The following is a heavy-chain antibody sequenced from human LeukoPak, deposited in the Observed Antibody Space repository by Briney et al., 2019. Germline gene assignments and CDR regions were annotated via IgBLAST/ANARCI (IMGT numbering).Heavy chain of an antibody. D-gene: IGHD6-19*01. V-gene: IGHV3-23*01. J-gene: IGHJ4*02. CDR2: ISGSGAST. Sequence: PGGSLRLSCAASGFTFSSFAMSWVHQAPGRGLEWVSSISGSGASTYYADSVKGRFTISRDNSRNTLYLQMSSLRAEDTAVAVAGTYSTYYFDSWGQGTLVTVSS. CDR3: GTYSTYYFDS. CDR1: GFTFSSFA.